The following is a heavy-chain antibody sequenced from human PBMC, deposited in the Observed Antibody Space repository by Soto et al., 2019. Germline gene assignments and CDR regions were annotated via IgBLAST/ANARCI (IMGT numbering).Heavy chain of an antibody. Sequence: GGSLRLSCAASGFTFSSYWMSWVRQAPGKGLEWVANIKQDGSEKYYVDSVKGRFTISRDNAKNSLYLQMNSLRAEDTAVYYCARDLISGYYYFYFDYWGQGTLVTVSS. CDR3: ARDLISGYYYFYFDY. CDR2: IKQDGSEK. J-gene: IGHJ4*02. V-gene: IGHV3-7*03. CDR1: GFTFSSYW. D-gene: IGHD3-22*01.